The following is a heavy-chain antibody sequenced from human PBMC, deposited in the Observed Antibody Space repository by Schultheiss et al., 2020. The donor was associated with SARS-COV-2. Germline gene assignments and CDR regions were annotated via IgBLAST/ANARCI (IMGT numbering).Heavy chain of an antibody. V-gene: IGHV4-61*02. D-gene: IGHD6-19*01. CDR2: IYTSGST. Sequence: SETLSLTCTVSGGSISSSSYYWSWIRQPAGKGLEWIGRIYTSGSTNYNPSLKSRVTISVDTSKNQFSLKLSSVTAADTAVYYCARTCSGWYQVLGWFDPWGQGTLVTVSS. J-gene: IGHJ5*02. CDR1: GGSISSSSYY. CDR3: ARTCSGWYQVLGWFDP.